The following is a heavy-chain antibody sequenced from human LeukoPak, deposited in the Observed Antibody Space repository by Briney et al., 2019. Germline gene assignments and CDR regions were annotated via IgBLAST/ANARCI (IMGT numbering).Heavy chain of an antibody. CDR3: AREMATGPIDY. V-gene: IGHV1-2*06. CDR1: GYTFTGYY. D-gene: IGHD5-24*01. Sequence: ASLKVSCKASGYTFTGYYMHWVQQAPGQCLEWMGRINPNSGGTNYAQKFQGRVTMTRDTSISTAYMELSRLRSDDTAVYYCAREMATGPIDYWGQGTLVTVSS. J-gene: IGHJ4*02. CDR2: INPNSGGT.